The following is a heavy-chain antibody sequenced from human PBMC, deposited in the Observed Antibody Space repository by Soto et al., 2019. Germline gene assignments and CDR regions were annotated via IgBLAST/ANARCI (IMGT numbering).Heavy chain of an antibody. D-gene: IGHD2-21*02. CDR3: ASLGVGDWANYYYYYGMDV. CDR1: GFTFSVYA. J-gene: IGHJ6*02. Sequence: GGSLRLSCAATGFTFSVYAMTWVRQAPGRGLEWVSAVTANGGSTYSADSVKGRFTISRDNSKNTLFLQMNSLRAEDTAVYYCASLGVGDWANYYYYYGMDVWGQGTTVTVSS. V-gene: IGHV3-23*01. CDR2: VTANGGST.